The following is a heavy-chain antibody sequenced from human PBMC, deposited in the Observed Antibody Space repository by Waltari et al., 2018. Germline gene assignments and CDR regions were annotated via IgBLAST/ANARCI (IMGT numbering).Heavy chain of an antibody. CDR2: VNPTWGGT. V-gene: IGHV1-2*02. D-gene: IGHD3-16*01. CDR3: ASLATMGDYFDY. J-gene: IGHJ4*02. Sequence: QVQLVQSGAEVKKPGASVKVSCKASGYTFTGYYMHWVRQAPGQGLEWRGRVNPTWGGTNYEQKFHGRVPMTRDTSISTAYMERTRLRADDTAVYYCASLATMGDYFDYWGQGTLVTVSS. CDR1: GYTFTGYY.